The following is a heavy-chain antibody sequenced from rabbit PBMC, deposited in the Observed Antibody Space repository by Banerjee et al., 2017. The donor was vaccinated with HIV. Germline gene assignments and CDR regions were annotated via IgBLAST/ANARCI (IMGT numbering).Heavy chain of an antibody. J-gene: IGHJ4*01. D-gene: IGHD6-1*01. CDR1: GFTLSSYW. CDR2: IYTGSGST. CDR3: ARDGAGYAGYGYARL. Sequence: QSLEESGGDLVKPGASLTLTCTASGFTLSSYWMCWVRQAPGKGLEWIGCIYTGSGSTDYASWAKGRFTISKTSSTTVTLQMTSLTAADTATYFCARDGAGYAGYGYARLWGPGTLVTVS. V-gene: IGHV1S40*01.